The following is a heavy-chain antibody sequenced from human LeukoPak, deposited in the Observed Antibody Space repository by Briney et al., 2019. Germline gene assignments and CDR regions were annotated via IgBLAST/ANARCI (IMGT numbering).Heavy chain of an antibody. CDR1: GFTFSSYG. J-gene: IGHJ4*02. Sequence: GGSLRLSCAASGFTFSSYGMHWVRQAPGKGLEWVAVISYDGSNKYYADSVKGRFTISRDNSKNTLYLQMNSLRAEDTAVYYCAKDLSVVVVAAILGYWGQGTLVTVSS. CDR2: ISYDGSNK. V-gene: IGHV3-30*18. CDR3: AKDLSVVVVAAILGY. D-gene: IGHD2-15*01.